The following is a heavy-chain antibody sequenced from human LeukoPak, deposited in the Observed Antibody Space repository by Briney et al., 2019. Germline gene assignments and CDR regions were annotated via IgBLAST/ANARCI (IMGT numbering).Heavy chain of an antibody. CDR3: ARQKKSWFDP. J-gene: IGHJ5*02. CDR1: GGSISSSSYY. CDR2: IYYSGST. Sequence: SETLSLTCTVSGGSISSSSYYWGWIRQPPGKGLEWIGSIYYSGSTYYNPSLKSRVTISVDTSKNQFSLKLSSVTAADTAVYYRARQKKSWFDPWGQGTLVTVSS. V-gene: IGHV4-39*01.